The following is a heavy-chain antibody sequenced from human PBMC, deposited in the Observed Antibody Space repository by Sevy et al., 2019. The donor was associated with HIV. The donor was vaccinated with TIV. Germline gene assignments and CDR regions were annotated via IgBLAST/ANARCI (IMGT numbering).Heavy chain of an antibody. Sequence: GGSLRLSCATSGFTFSSFSMNWVRQAPGQGLEWVASISYDGDNKYYADSVKGRFTISRDNSRNTLFLQMNALRPEDTAVYHCLSGKTQADYWGQGTLVTVSS. V-gene: IGHV3-30*04. CDR2: ISYDGDNK. J-gene: IGHJ4*02. CDR3: LSGKTQADY. D-gene: IGHD3-10*01. CDR1: GFTFSSFS.